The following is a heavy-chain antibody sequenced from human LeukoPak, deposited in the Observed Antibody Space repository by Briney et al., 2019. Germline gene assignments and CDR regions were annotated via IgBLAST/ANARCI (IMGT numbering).Heavy chain of an antibody. J-gene: IGHJ4*02. CDR1: GGSISSYY. V-gene: IGHV4-59*01. CDR2: IYYSGST. D-gene: IGHD2-2*02. Sequence: PSETLSLTCTVSGGSISSYYWSWIRQPPGKGLEWIGYIYYSGSTNYNPSLKSRVTISVDTSKNQFSLKLSSVTAADTTVYYCARGLYGRPFYYWGQGTLVTVSS. CDR3: ARGLYGRPFYY.